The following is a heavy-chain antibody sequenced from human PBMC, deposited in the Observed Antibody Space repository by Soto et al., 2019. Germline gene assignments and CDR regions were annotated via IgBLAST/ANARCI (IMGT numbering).Heavy chain of an antibody. CDR3: ARDPSPASYYNYRDY. V-gene: IGHV3-66*01. CDR1: GFTVSSNY. CDR2: IYSGGST. Sequence: GGSLRLSCAASGFTVSSNYMSWVRQAPGKGLEWVSVIYSGGSTYYADSVKGRFTISRDNSKNTLYLQMNSLRAEDTAVYYCARDPSPASYYNYRDYWGQGTLVTVSS. D-gene: IGHD3-10*01. J-gene: IGHJ4*02.